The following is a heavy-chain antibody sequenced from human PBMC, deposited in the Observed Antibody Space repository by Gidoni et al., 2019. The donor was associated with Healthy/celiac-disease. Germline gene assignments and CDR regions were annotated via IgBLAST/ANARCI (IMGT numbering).Heavy chain of an antibody. Sequence: EVQLVESGGGLVKPGGSLRLSCAASGFTFSSYSMNWVRQAPGKGLEWVSSISSSSSYIYYADSVKGRFTISRDNAKNSLYLQMNSLRAEDTAVYYCARDGEKWLVVKAEGADYMDVWGKGTTVTVSS. CDR2: ISSSSSYI. D-gene: IGHD6-19*01. CDR1: GFTFSSYS. V-gene: IGHV3-21*01. J-gene: IGHJ6*03. CDR3: ARDGEKWLVVKAEGADYMDV.